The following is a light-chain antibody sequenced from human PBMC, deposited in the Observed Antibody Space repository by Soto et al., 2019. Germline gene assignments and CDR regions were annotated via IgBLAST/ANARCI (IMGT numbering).Light chain of an antibody. CDR3: SSYADSNIVI. Sequence: QSALTQPPSASGSPGQAVTISCTGTSSDVGNYNFVSLYQQYPGKAPKLMIYEVTKRPSGVPDRFSASKSGDTASLTVSGLLASDEADYYCSSYADSNIVIFGGGTKLTVL. CDR1: SSDVGNYNF. J-gene: IGLJ2*01. CDR2: EVT. V-gene: IGLV2-8*01.